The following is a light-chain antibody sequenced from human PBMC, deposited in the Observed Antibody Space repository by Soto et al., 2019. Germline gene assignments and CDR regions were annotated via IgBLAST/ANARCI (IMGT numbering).Light chain of an antibody. J-gene: IGKJ4*01. V-gene: IGKV3-11*01. Sequence: EIVLTQSPATLSLSPGERATLSCRASQSVSSYLAWYQQKPGQAPRLLIYDASNRATAIPARFSRSGSVTDFTLDISSLEPDDFAVYCCQQRSDWPSTFGGGTKVQIK. CDR1: QSVSSY. CDR2: DAS. CDR3: QQRSDWPST.